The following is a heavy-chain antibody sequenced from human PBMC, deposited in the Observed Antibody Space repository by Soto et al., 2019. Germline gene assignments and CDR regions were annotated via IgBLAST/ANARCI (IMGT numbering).Heavy chain of an antibody. Sequence: GGSLRLSCAASGFTVSSNYMSWVRQAPGKGLEWVSVIYSGGSTYYGDSVKGRFTISRHNSKNTLYLQMNSLRPEDTAVYYCARLWFGELAFDYWGQGTLVTVPQ. D-gene: IGHD3-10*01. J-gene: IGHJ4*02. CDR1: GFTVSSNY. CDR2: IYSGGST. CDR3: ARLWFGELAFDY. V-gene: IGHV3-53*04.